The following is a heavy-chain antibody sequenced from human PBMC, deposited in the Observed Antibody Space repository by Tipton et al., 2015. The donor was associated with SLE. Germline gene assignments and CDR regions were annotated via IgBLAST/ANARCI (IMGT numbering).Heavy chain of an antibody. Sequence: LRLSCSVSGASIISGSYYWSWIRQPPGKGLEWIGEINHSGSTNYNPSLKSRVTVSVDTSKNQFSLKLTSVTAADTAVYFCARNNYYASGSPFDYWGQGVLVTVSS. D-gene: IGHD3-10*01. CDR3: ARNNYYASGSPFDY. CDR1: GASIISGSYY. J-gene: IGHJ4*02. V-gene: IGHV4-39*07. CDR2: INHSGST.